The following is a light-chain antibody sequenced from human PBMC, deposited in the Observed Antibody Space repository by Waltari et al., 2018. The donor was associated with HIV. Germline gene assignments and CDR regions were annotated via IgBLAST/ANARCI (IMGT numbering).Light chain of an antibody. CDR1: SPNIGLHP. V-gene: IGLV1-44*01. CDR3: AVWDRGLTGLV. J-gene: IGLJ2*01. Sequence: QSMVPPPPSASGTTGPGVTISCSGTSPNIGLHPVDWSQQVPGTATTLLIDSNNQRPSGVPDRFSGSKSGTSASLAISGLQSEDEADYYCAVWDRGLTGLVFGGGTKLTVL. CDR2: SNN.